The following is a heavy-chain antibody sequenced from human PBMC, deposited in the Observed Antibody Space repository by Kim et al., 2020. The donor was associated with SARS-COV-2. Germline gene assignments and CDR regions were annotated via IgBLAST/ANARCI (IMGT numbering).Heavy chain of an antibody. CDR3: ARDGNYSDSGGYYYGMDV. D-gene: IGHD3-22*01. CDR2: ISGSSLNI. J-gene: IGHJ6*01. V-gene: IGHV3-21*01. CDR1: GFTFSIYN. Sequence: GGSLRLSCEASGFTFSIYNMNWVRQAPGKGLEWVSSISGSSLNIYYADSVKGRLTISRDNARNSLYLQLNSLRAEDTAVYFWARDGNYSDSGGYYYGMDV.